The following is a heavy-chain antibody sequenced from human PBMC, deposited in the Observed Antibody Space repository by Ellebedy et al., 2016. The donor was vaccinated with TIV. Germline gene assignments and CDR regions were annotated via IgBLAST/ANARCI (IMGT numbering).Heavy chain of an antibody. J-gene: IGHJ4*02. V-gene: IGHV4-4*02. D-gene: IGHD3-22*01. Sequence: SETLSLXCAVSGGSIRSSTSWSWVRQPPGEGLEWIGAVSHSGNIKYNPSLESRVTISMDKSKNQFSLRLNSVTAADTAVYYCARSIGYFSLDYWGQGTLVTVSS. CDR1: GGSIRSSTS. CDR2: VSHSGNI. CDR3: ARSIGYFSLDY.